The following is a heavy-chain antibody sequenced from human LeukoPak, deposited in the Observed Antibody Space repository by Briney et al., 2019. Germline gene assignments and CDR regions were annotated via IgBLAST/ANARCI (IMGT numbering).Heavy chain of an antibody. CDR2: IWYDGSNK. V-gene: IGHV3-33*01. CDR1: GFSFSSYG. CDR3: ARDVNSGSYYKSDAFDI. D-gene: IGHD1-26*01. J-gene: IGHJ3*02. Sequence: PGGSLRLSCAASGFSFSSYGMHWVRQAPGKGLEWVAVIWYDGSNKYYADSVKGRFTISRDNSKNTLYLQMNSLRAEDTAVYYCARDVNSGSYYKSDAFDIWGQGTMVTVSS.